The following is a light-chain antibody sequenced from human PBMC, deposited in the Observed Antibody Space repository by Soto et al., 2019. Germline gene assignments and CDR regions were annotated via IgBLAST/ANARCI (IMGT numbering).Light chain of an antibody. CDR2: DAS. Sequence: EIVSTQSPATLSLSPGERATLSCRASQSVSSYLAWYQQKPGQAPRLLIYDASNRATGIPARFSGSGSGTDFTLTISSLEPEDFAVYYCQQRSNWPPLTFGGGTKWIS. J-gene: IGKJ4*01. V-gene: IGKV3-11*01. CDR3: QQRSNWPPLT. CDR1: QSVSSY.